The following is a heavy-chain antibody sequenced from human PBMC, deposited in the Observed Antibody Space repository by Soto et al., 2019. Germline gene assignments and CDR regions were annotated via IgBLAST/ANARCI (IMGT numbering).Heavy chain of an antibody. Sequence: GGSLRLSCAASGFSFTHYTINWVRQAPGKGLEWVAVMSYDGTNEYYADSVKGRFTISRDNYKSTVYLQMNSLTPEDTALYYCARKWGTYSSASLDYSGLGTLVTVSS. CDR2: MSYDGTNE. CDR1: GFSFTHYT. J-gene: IGHJ4*02. D-gene: IGHD6-19*01. V-gene: IGHV3-30*04. CDR3: ARKWGTYSSASLDY.